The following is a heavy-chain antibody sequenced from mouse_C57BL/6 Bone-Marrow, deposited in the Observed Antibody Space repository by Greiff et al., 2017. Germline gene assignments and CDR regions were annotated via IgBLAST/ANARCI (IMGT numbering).Heavy chain of an antibody. J-gene: IGHJ3*01. CDR2: ISDGGSYT. V-gene: IGHV5-4*01. D-gene: IGHD1-1*01. Sequence: EVQLQESGGGLVKPGGSLKLSCAASGFTFSSYAMSWVRQTPEKRLEWVATISDGGSYTYYPDNVKGRFTISRDNAKNNLYLQMSHLKSEDTAMYYCAREDYYGSSLVAYWGQGTLVTVSA. CDR3: AREDYYGSSLVAY. CDR1: GFTFSSYA.